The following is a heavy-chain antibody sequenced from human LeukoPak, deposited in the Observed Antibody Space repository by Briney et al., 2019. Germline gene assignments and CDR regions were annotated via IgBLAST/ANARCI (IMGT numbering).Heavy chain of an antibody. Sequence: GGSLRLSCAASGFTFSSYEMNWVRQAPGKGLEWVSYISSSGSTIYYADSVKGRFTISRDNAKNSLYLQMNSLIAEDTAVYYCAGSYYDFWSGYSRFDYWGQGTLVTVSS. V-gene: IGHV3-48*03. CDR1: GFTFSSYE. D-gene: IGHD3-3*01. J-gene: IGHJ4*02. CDR3: AGSYYDFWSGYSRFDY. CDR2: ISSSGSTI.